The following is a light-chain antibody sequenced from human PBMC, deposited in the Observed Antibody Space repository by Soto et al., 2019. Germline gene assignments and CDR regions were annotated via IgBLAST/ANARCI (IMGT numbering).Light chain of an antibody. Sequence: DIQMTQSPSSLSASVGNRVTITCQASQDIATYLNWYQQKPGKAPNLLSYDASKLETGVPSRFSGGGSGTHFTFTISNLQPEDIATYYCQQYDNRPPTWTFGQGPKVEIE. CDR1: QDIATY. CDR3: QQYDNRPPTWT. V-gene: IGKV1-33*01. J-gene: IGKJ1*01. CDR2: DAS.